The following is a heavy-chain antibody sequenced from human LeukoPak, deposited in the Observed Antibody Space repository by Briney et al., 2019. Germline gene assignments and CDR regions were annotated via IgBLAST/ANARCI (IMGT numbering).Heavy chain of an antibody. CDR3: AREDTALVIAY. D-gene: IGHD5-18*01. CDR2: MWYDGSNK. Sequence: GGSLGLSCAASGFTFSSYGMHWVRQAPGKGLEWVAIMWYDGSNKYYTDSVKGRFTISRDNSKNTLYLQMSSLRVEDTAVYYCAREDTALVIAYWGQGTLVTVSS. V-gene: IGHV3-33*01. CDR1: GFTFSSYG. J-gene: IGHJ4*02.